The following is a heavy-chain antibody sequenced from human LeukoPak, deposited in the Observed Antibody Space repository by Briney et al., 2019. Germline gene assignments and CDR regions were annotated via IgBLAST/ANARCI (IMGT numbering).Heavy chain of an antibody. CDR1: GFTFSNYA. J-gene: IGHJ4*02. CDR3: VKAAGSWYGYFDY. CDR2: ISDNGGNT. Sequence: PGGSLRLSRSASGFTFSNYAIHRVRQAPGKGLEYVSTISDNGGNTNYADSVKGRFTISRDNSKNTLYLQMSSLRPEDTAVYYCVKAAGSWYGYFDYWGQGTLVTVSS. D-gene: IGHD6-13*01. V-gene: IGHV3-64D*06.